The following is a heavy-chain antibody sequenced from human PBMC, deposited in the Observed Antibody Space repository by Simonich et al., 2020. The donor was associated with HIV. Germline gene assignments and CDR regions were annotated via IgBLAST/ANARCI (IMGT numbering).Heavy chain of an antibody. D-gene: IGHD6-6*01. Sequence: EVQLVESGGGLVQPGRSLILSCAASGFTFDDYAMHWVRQAPGKGLGGVSGVRWNSGSIGYADSVKGRFTISRDNAKNSLYLQMNSLRAEDMALYYCAKDRYSSSSGSFDYWGQGTLVTVSS. V-gene: IGHV3-9*03. J-gene: IGHJ4*02. CDR2: VRWNSGSI. CDR1: GFTFDDYA. CDR3: AKDRYSSSSGSFDY.